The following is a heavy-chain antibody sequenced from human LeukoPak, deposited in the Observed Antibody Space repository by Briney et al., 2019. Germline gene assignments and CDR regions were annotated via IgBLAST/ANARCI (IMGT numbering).Heavy chain of an antibody. D-gene: IGHD5-24*01. V-gene: IGHV1-69*04. Sequence: GASVKVSCKASGGTFSSYAINWVRQAPGQGLEWMGRIIPILDIANHAQNFQGRVTITADKSTNTAYMELSSLRSEDTAVYYCARSSRDGYNYWYFDLWGRGTLVTVSS. CDR2: IIPILDIA. CDR1: GGTFSSYA. CDR3: ARSSRDGYNYWYFDL. J-gene: IGHJ2*01.